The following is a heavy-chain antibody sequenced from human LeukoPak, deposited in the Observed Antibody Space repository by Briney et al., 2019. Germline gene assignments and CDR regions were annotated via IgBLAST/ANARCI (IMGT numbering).Heavy chain of an antibody. CDR2: IWYDGSNK. Sequence: GESLRLSCAASGFTFSSYGMHWVLQAPGKGLEWVAVIWYDGSNKYYADSVKGRFTISRDNSKNTLYLQMNSLRAEDTAVYYCAREYSSSSSYFDYWGQGTLVTVSS. V-gene: IGHV3-33*01. CDR1: GFTFSSYG. CDR3: AREYSSSSSYFDY. D-gene: IGHD6-6*01. J-gene: IGHJ4*02.